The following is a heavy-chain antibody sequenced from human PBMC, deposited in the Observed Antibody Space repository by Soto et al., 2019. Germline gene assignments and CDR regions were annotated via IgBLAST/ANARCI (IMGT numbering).Heavy chain of an antibody. D-gene: IGHD2-15*01. J-gene: IGHJ5*02. V-gene: IGHV1-46*03. Sequence: GASVKVSCKASGYTFTSYYMHWVRQAPGQGLEWMGIINPSGGSTSYAQKFQGRVTMTRDTSTSTVYMELSSLRSEDTAVYYCASHLVVEDWFDPWGQGTLVTVSS. CDR1: GYTFTSYY. CDR2: INPSGGST. CDR3: ASHLVVEDWFDP.